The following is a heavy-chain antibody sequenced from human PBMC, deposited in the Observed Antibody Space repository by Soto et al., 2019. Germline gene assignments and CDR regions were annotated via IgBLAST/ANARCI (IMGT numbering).Heavy chain of an antibody. J-gene: IGHJ4*02. CDR3: AKENGYSSSWFEFDY. CDR2: ISGSGGST. V-gene: IGHV3-23*01. Sequence: GGSLRLSCAASGFTFKIYAMSWVRQAPGKGLEWVSAISGSGGSTYYADSVKGRFTISRDNSKNTLYLQMNSLGAEDTAVYYCAKENGYSSSWFEFDYWGQGTLVTVSS. D-gene: IGHD6-13*01. CDR1: GFTFKIYA.